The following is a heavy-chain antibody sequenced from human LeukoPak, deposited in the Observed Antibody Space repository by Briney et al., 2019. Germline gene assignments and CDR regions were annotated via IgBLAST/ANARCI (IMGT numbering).Heavy chain of an antibody. CDR3: ARGRLGIAVARGDFDY. J-gene: IGHJ4*02. V-gene: IGHV4-39*07. CDR2: IYDSGST. CDR1: GGSIRSSYYY. Sequence: SETLSLTCTVSGGSIRSSYYYWGWIRQPPGKGLEWIGSIYDSGSTYYNPSLKSRVTISVDTSKNQFSLKLNSVTAADTAVYYCARGRLGIAVARGDFDYWGQGTLVTVSS. D-gene: IGHD6-19*01.